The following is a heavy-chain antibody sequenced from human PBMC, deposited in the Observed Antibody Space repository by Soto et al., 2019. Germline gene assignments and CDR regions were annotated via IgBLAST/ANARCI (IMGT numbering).Heavy chain of an antibody. CDR2: INHSGST. J-gene: IGHJ6*02. CDR1: GVSFSGYY. CDR3: ARVPRGYTYGPGYYYYGMDV. V-gene: IGHV4-34*01. D-gene: IGHD5-18*01. Sequence: QVQLQQWGAGLLKPSETLSLTCAVYGVSFSGYYWNWIRQPPGKGLEWIGEINHSGSTNYNPALRSRVTIPVDTSKSQSSLKLSSVTAADTAVYYCARVPRGYTYGPGYYYYGMDVWGQGTTVTVSS.